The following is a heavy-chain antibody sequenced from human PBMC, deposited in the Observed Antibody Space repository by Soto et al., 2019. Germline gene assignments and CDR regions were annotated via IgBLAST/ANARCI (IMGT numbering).Heavy chain of an antibody. CDR3: AREVFGIAARPAYYYYGMEV. CDR2: TRNKANSYTT. J-gene: IGHJ6*04. V-gene: IGHV3-72*01. D-gene: IGHD6-6*01. CDR1: GFTFSDHY. Sequence: GGSLRLSCAASGFTFSDHYMDWVRQAPGKGLEWVGRTRNKANSYTTEYAASVIGRFTISRDYSKNSLYLQMNSLKTEDTAVYYCAREVFGIAARPAYYYYGMEVWGKGTTVTVSS.